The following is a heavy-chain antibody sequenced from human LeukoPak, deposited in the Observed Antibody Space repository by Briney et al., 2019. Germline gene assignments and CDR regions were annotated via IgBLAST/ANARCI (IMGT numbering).Heavy chain of an antibody. D-gene: IGHD1-26*01. Sequence: ASVKVSCKASGYTFTGYYMHWVRQAPGRGLEWMGWINPNSGGTNYAQKFQGRVTMTRDTSISTAYMELSRLRSDDTAVYYCARDQEWELLAAFDIWGQGTMVTVSS. CDR2: INPNSGGT. CDR3: ARDQEWELLAAFDI. J-gene: IGHJ3*02. V-gene: IGHV1-2*02. CDR1: GYTFTGYY.